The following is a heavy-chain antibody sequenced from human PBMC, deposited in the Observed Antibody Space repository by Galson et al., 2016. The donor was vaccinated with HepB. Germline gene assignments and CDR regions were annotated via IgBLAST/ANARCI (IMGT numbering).Heavy chain of an antibody. J-gene: IGHJ4*02. CDR3: ASSYDFWSAPFDS. D-gene: IGHD3-3*01. CDR2: MSFSGST. Sequence: SETLSLTCNVSGASVNSGSYSWSWIRQPPGKGLEWIGQMSFSGSTNYNPSLKSRVTVSVDTSKNQFSLRLNSVSTVDTAVYFCASSYDFWSAPFDSWGQGALVIVSS. CDR1: GASVNSGSYS. V-gene: IGHV4-61*01.